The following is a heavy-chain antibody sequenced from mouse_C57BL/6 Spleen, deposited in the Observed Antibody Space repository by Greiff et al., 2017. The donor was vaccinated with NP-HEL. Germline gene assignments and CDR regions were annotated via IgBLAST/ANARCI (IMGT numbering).Heavy chain of an antibody. CDR1: GYTFTSYW. CDR3: ARSRGISSWYFDV. J-gene: IGHJ1*03. V-gene: IGHV1-53*01. CDR2: INPSNGGS. Sequence: QVQLQQSGTELVKPGASVKLSCKASGYTFTSYWMHWVKQRPGQGLEWIGNINPSNGGSNYNEKFKSKATLTVDKSSSTAYMQLSSLTSEDSAVYYCARSRGISSWYFDVWGTGTTVTVSS. D-gene: IGHD1-1*01.